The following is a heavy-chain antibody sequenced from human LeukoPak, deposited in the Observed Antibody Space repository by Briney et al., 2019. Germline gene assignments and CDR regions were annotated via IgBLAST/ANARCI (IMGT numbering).Heavy chain of an antibody. CDR3: AREPTLPLRLLTPLTRGKEGHYYYMDV. D-gene: IGHD3-3*01. V-gene: IGHV1-69*13. CDR1: GGTLSSYA. CDR2: IIPIFGTA. Sequence: SVKVSCKASGGTLSSYAISWVRQAPGQGLEWMGGIIPIFGTANYAQKFQGRVTITADESTSTAYMELSSLRSEDTAVYYCAREPTLPLRLLTPLTRGKEGHYYYMDVWGKGTTVTVSS. J-gene: IGHJ6*03.